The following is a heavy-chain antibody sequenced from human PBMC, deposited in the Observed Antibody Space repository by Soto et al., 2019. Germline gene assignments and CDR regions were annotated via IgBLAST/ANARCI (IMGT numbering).Heavy chain of an antibody. CDR3: AGANAVPYYFDY. Sequence: EVQLLESGGGLVQPGGSLRLSCAASGFTFSSYAMSWVRQAPGKGLEWVSAISGSGGSTYYADSVKSRFTISRDNSKNTLYLQMNSLRAEDTAVYYCAGANAVPYYFDYWGQGTLVTVSS. J-gene: IGHJ4*02. D-gene: IGHD3-10*01. CDR2: ISGSGGST. CDR1: GFTFSSYA. V-gene: IGHV3-23*01.